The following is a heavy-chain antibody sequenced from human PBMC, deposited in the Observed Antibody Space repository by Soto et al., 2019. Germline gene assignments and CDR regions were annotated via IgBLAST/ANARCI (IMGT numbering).Heavy chain of an antibody. CDR3: ARETPGGYSGDEYDYFDY. CDR2: IIPIFGTA. CDR1: GGTFSSYA. Sequence: QVQLVQSGAEVKKPGSSVKVSCKASGGTFSSYAISWVRQAPGQGLEWMGGIIPIFGTANYAQKFQGRVTITADKSTSTAYMELSSLRSEDPAVYYCARETPGGYSGDEYDYFDYWGQGTLVTVSS. J-gene: IGHJ4*02. V-gene: IGHV1-69*06. D-gene: IGHD5-12*01.